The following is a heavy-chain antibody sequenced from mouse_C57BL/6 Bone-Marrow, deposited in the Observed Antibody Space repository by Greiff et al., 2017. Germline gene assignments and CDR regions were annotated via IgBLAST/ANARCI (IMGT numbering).Heavy chain of an antibody. J-gene: IGHJ3*01. D-gene: IGHD2-13*01. V-gene: IGHV1-81*01. CDR2: IYPRSGNT. Sequence: VQLQQSGAELARPGASVKLSCKASGYTFTSYGISWVKQRTGQGLEWIGEIYPRSGNTYYNEKFKGKATLTADKSSSTAYMELRSLISEDSAVYFCARGGDYWFAYWGQGTLVTVSA. CDR1: GYTFTSYG. CDR3: ARGGDYWFAY.